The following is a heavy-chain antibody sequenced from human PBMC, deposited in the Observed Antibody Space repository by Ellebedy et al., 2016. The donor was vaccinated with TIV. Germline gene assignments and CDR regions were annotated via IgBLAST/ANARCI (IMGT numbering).Heavy chain of an antibody. CDR2: IYYSGST. V-gene: IGHV4-59*01. Sequence: SETLSLXCTVSGGSISSYYWSWIRQPPGKGLEWIGYIYYSGSTNYNPSLKSRVTISVDTSKNQFSLKLSSVTAADTAVYYCARGAMGIGAGYYFDYWGQGTLVTVSS. CDR3: ARGAMGIGAGYYFDY. J-gene: IGHJ4*02. CDR1: GGSISSYY. D-gene: IGHD7-27*01.